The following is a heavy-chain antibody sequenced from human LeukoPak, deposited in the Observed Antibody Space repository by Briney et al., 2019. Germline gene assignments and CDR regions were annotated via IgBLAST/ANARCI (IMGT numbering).Heavy chain of an antibody. CDR2: IYYSGST. D-gene: IGHD5/OR15-5a*01. CDR1: GGSISSYY. J-gene: IGHJ6*02. CDR3: ARVSVVYGMDV. V-gene: IGHV4-59*12. Sequence: PSDTLSLTCTVSGGSISSYYWTWIRQPPGKGLEWIGYIYYSGSTNYNPSLKSRVTISVEKSKNQFSLNLTSVTAADTAVYYCARVSVVYGMDVWGRGTTVTVSS.